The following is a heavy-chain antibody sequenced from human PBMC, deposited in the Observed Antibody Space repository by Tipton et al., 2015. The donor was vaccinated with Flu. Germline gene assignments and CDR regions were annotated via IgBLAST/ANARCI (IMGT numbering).Heavy chain of an antibody. CDR2: IYYSGST. D-gene: IGHD5-12*01. CDR1: GGSISSGGYY. V-gene: IGHV4-31*03. J-gene: IGHJ5*02. Sequence: TLSLTCTVSGGSISSGGYYWSWIRQHPGKGLEWIGYIYYSGSTYYNPSLKSRVTMSVDKSKNQFSLKLTSVTAADTAMYYCARGQHTFSGRLGGNWFDPWGPGTRVTVSS. CDR3: ARGQHTFSGRLGGNWFDP.